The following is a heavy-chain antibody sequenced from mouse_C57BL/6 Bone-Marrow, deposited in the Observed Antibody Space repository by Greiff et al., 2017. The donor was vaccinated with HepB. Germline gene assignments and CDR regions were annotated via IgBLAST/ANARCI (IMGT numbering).Heavy chain of an antibody. Sequence: EVKLMESEGGLVQPGRSMKLSCTASGFTFSDYYMAWVRQVPEKGLEWVANINYDGSSTYYLDSLKSRFIISRDNAKNILYLQMSSLKSEDTATYYCARLGYGSSYRYFDVWGTGTTVTVSS. J-gene: IGHJ1*03. CDR3: ARLGYGSSYRYFDV. V-gene: IGHV5-16*01. CDR1: GFTFSDYY. CDR2: INYDGSST. D-gene: IGHD1-1*01.